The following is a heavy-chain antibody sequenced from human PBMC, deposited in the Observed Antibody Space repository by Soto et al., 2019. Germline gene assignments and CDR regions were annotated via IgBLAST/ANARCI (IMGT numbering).Heavy chain of an antibody. CDR1: GGSDVFNNYP. CDR2: IITMFNTA. CDR3: ARHYPTAVSGAGRFDT. V-gene: IGHV1-69*01. J-gene: IGHJ5*02. D-gene: IGHD6-19*01. Sequence: QVQLVQSGAEIKKPASSVKVSCKASGGSDVFNNYPVSWVRQAPGQGLEWMGAIITMFNTALYAQRFLGRLTLTAYQFTRTVYMQLTSLTSDDTAVYYCARHYPTAVSGAGRFDTWGQGTLVTVSS.